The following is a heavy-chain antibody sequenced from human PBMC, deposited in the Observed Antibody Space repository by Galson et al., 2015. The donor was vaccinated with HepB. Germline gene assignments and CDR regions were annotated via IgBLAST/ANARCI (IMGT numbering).Heavy chain of an antibody. CDR3: ARVLGYCSSTSCPDAFDI. Sequence: TLSLTCTVPGGSISSYYWSWIRQPPGKGLEWIGYIYYSGSTNYNPSLKSRVAISVDTSKNQFSLKLSSVTAADTAVYYCARVLGYCSSTSCPDAFDIWGQGTMVTVSS. D-gene: IGHD2-2*01. CDR1: GGSISSYY. V-gene: IGHV4-59*01. J-gene: IGHJ3*02. CDR2: IYYSGST.